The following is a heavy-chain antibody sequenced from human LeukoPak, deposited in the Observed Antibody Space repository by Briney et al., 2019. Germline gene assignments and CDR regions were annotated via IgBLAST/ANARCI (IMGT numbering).Heavy chain of an antibody. D-gene: IGHD6-19*01. Sequence: GGSLRLSCVPPVFTFSDYYMSWIPEAPEGGLEWVSYISSSGSTIYYADSVKGPFTLSRDKAKNSLYLQMNSLRAEDTAVYYCARYKTYSSGWYSRMYWGQGTLVTVSS. CDR2: ISSSGSTI. J-gene: IGHJ4*02. CDR1: VFTFSDYY. CDR3: ARYKTYSSGWYSRMY. V-gene: IGHV3-11*04.